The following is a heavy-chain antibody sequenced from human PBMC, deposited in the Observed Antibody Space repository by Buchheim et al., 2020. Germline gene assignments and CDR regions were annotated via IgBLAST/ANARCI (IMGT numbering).Heavy chain of an antibody. D-gene: IGHD3-22*01. Sequence: EVRLVESGGGLVKPGGSLRLSCAASGFTFSNAWMSWVRQAPGKGLEWVGRIKSKTDGGTTDYAAPVKGRFTISRDDSKNTLYLQMNSLKTEDTAVYYCTTDLPGGYYDSSGYPSGYYYYGMDVWGQGTT. CDR1: GFTFSNAW. J-gene: IGHJ6*02. CDR2: IKSKTDGGTT. CDR3: TTDLPGGYYDSSGYPSGYYYYGMDV. V-gene: IGHV3-15*01.